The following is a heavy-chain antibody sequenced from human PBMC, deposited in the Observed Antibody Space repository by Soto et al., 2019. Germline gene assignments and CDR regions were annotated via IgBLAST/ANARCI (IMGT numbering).Heavy chain of an antibody. CDR1: GGSTSSDHY. J-gene: IGHJ4*02. D-gene: IGHD3-16*01. CDR3: AREGGESSDGLYYFDS. CDR2: IYYSGNT. V-gene: IGHV4-30-4*01. Sequence: PXESLSLSCTVSGGSTSSDHYWSWIRQPPGKGLEWIGHIYYSGNTDYNPSLKSRLAISIDTSKNQFSLKLSSVTAADTAVYFCAREGGESSDGLYYFDSWGQGSLVTVSS.